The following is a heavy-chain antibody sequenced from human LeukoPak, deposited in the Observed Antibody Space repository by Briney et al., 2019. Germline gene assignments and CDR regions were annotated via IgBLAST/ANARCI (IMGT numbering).Heavy chain of an antibody. CDR3: ARHGDVRYFDWLKDGFDY. J-gene: IGHJ4*02. D-gene: IGHD3-9*01. CDR2: IYTSGST. CDR1: GASISYYY. Sequence: SETLSLTCSVSGASISYYYWSWIRQPPGKGLEWIGYIYTSGSTNYNPSLKSRVTVSVDTSKNQISLKMSSVTAADTAVYYCARHGDVRYFDWLKDGFDYWGQGTLVTVSS. V-gene: IGHV4-4*09.